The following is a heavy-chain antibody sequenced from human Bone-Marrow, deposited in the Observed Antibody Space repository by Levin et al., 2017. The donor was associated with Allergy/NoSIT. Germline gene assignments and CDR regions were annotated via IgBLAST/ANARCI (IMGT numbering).Heavy chain of an antibody. Sequence: GGSLRLSCAASGFTFSSYSMNWVRQAPGEGLEWVSYISNSGSTTYYADSVKGRFTISRDNAKNSLYLQMNSLRAEDTAVYYCASPIGCCSGGSCYSIYYDYGMDVWGQGTTVTVSS. J-gene: IGHJ6*02. V-gene: IGHV3-48*04. CDR3: ASPIGCCSGGSCYSIYYDYGMDV. CDR1: GFTFSSYS. D-gene: IGHD2-15*01. CDR2: ISNSGSTT.